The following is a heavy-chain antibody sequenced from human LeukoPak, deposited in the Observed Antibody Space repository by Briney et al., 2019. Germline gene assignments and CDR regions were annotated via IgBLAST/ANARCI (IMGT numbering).Heavy chain of an antibody. D-gene: IGHD2-15*01. CDR3: ARDFGDILYYFDY. CDR1: GFSFSSNW. V-gene: IGHV3-7*01. CDR2: IKQDGSEE. J-gene: IGHJ4*02. Sequence: GGSLRLSCAASGFSFSSNWMSWVRQAPGKGLEWVANIKQDGSEEYYVDSVKGRFTISRDNAKNSLYLEMSSLRAEDTAVYYCARDFGDILYYFDYWGQGTLVTVSS.